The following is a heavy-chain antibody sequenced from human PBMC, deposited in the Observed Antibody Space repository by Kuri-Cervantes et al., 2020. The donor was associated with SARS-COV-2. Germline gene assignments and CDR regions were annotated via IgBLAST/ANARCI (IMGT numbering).Heavy chain of an antibody. D-gene: IGHD3-22*01. CDR1: GFTFSSYW. CDR2: ISSSSSYI. J-gene: IGHJ4*02. CDR3: ASSQTYYYDSSGSPDDY. V-gene: IGHV3-21*01. Sequence: GGSPRLSCAASGFTFSSYWMSWVRQAPGKGLEWVSSISSSSSYIYYADSVKGRFTISRDNAKNSLYLQMNSLRAEDTAVYYCASSQTYYYDSSGSPDDYWGQGTLVTVSS.